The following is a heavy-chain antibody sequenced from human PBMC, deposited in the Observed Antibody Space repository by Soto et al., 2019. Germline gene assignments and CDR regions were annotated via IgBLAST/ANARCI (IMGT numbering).Heavy chain of an antibody. D-gene: IGHD4-17*01. CDR3: ARDRQNYGTLDY. CDR1: GYTLSNNYG. CDR2: INSYNGVT. J-gene: IGHJ4*02. V-gene: IGHV1-18*01. Sequence: QVQLVQSGAEVKNPGASVKVSCRASGYTLSNNYGISWVRQAPGQGLEWMGWINSYNGVTNNARKFQDRVTLTTDASTTTAYMELRSLRSDDTAIYYCARDRQNYGTLDYCGLGTLVTVSS.